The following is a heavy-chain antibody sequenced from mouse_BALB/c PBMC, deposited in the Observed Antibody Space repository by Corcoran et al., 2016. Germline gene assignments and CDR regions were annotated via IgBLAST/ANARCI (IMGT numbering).Heavy chain of an antibody. D-gene: IGHD2-4*01. V-gene: IGHV1S34*01. CDR3: ARGNDYDVGPFAY. CDR1: GYSFTGYY. CDR2: ISCYNGVT. J-gene: IGHJ3*01. Sequence: IVKTGASVKISCKASGYSFTGYYMHWVKQSHGKSLEWIGYISCYNGVTSYNQKFKGKATFTVDTSSTTAYMQFNSLTSEDSAVYYCARGNDYDVGPFAYWGQGTLVTVSA.